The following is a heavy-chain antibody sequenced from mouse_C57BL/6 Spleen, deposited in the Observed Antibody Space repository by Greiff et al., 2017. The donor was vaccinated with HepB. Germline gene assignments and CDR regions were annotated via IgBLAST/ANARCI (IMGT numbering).Heavy chain of an antibody. CDR1: GYTFTSYW. Sequence: QVQLQQPGAELVMPGASVKLSCKASGYTFTSYWMHWVKQRPGQGLEWIGEIVPSDSYTNYNQKFKGKSTLTVDKSSSTAYMQLSSLTSEDSAVYYCARREYGYDRDAMDYWGQGTSVTVSS. D-gene: IGHD2-2*01. J-gene: IGHJ4*01. CDR3: ARREYGYDRDAMDY. CDR2: IVPSDSYT. V-gene: IGHV1-69*01.